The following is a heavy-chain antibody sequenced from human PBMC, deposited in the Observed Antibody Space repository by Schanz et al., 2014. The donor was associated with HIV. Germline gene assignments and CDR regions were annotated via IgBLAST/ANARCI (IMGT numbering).Heavy chain of an antibody. CDR1: GFTFSSYG. CDR2: IWYDGSNK. D-gene: IGHD1-20*01. Sequence: QVQLVESGGGVVQPGRSLRLSCAASGFTFSSYGMHWVRQAPGKGLEGVAVIWYDGSNKYYADSVKGRFTISRDNSKNTLYLQMNSLRAEDTAMYYCAKDQGDITGTPFDYWGQGTLVTVSS. V-gene: IGHV3-30*18. CDR3: AKDQGDITGTPFDY. J-gene: IGHJ4*02.